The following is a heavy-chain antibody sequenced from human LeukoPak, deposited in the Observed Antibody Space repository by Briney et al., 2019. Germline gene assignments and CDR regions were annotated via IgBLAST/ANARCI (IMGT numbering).Heavy chain of an antibody. Sequence: PGGSLRLSCAASGFTFSSYTMSWVRQARGKGLEWVSGISGSGGSTYYADSVKGRFTISRDNSKNTLYLQMNSLRAEDTAVYYCVKQGSTAIRGYFDYWGQGTLVTVSS. CDR3: VKQGSTAIRGYFDY. CDR2: ISGSGGST. V-gene: IGHV3-23*01. CDR1: GFTFSSYT. D-gene: IGHD2-2*02. J-gene: IGHJ4*02.